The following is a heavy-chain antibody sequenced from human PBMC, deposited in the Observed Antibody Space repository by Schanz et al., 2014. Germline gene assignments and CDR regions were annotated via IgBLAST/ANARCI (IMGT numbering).Heavy chain of an antibody. Sequence: QVQLVESGGGVVQPGRSLRLSCAASGFTFSSYGMHWVRQAPGKGLEWVAVIWYDGNNKFYADSVKGRFTISRDNAKNSLYLQMNSPRAEDTAVYYCARDSGSHYLVDYWGQGTLVTVSS. V-gene: IGHV3-33*01. D-gene: IGHD1-26*01. CDR1: GFTFSSYG. CDR3: ARDSGSHYLVDY. J-gene: IGHJ4*02. CDR2: IWYDGNNK.